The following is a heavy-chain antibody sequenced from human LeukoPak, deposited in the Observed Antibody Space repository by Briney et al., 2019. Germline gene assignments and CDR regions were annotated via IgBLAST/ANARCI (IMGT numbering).Heavy chain of an antibody. D-gene: IGHD6-19*01. V-gene: IGHV4-39*01. CDR3: ARRGEGSGWYPTIVIFDY. CDR2: IYYSGST. J-gene: IGHJ4*02. Sequence: SESLSLTCTVSGGSISSSSYYWGWIREPPGKGLEWFGSIYYSGSTYYNPSLKSRVTISVDTSKNQFSLKLSSVTAADRAVYYCARRGEGSGWYPTIVIFDYWGQGTLVTVSS. CDR1: GGSISSSSYY.